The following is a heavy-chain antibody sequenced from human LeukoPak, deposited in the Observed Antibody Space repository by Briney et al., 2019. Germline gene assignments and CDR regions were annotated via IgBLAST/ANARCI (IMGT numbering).Heavy chain of an antibody. CDR2: IYYSGST. J-gene: IGHJ6*03. CDR1: GGSISSYY. CDR3: ARDSSSCTYYYYYYMDV. Sequence: PSETLSLTCAVSGGSISSYYWSWLRQPPGKGLEWIGYIYYSGSTNYNPSLRSRVTISVDTSKNQFSLKLSSVTAADTAVYYCARDSSSCTYYYYYYMDVWGKGTTVTVSS. D-gene: IGHD6-13*01. V-gene: IGHV4-59*01.